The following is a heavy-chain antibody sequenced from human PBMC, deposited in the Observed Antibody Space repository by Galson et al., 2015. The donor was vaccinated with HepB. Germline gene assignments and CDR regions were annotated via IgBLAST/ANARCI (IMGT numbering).Heavy chain of an antibody. J-gene: IGHJ4*02. CDR1: GGSISSSSYY. Sequence: ETLSLTCTVSGGSISSSSYYWGWIRQPPGKGLEWIGTIYYSGSTYDNPSLKRRFTISVDTAKNQFSLKLSSVTAADTAVYYCARHVGSVPTGDLDYWGQGTLVTVSS. D-gene: IGHD4-17*01. CDR2: IYYSGST. CDR3: ARHVGSVPTGDLDY. V-gene: IGHV4-39*01.